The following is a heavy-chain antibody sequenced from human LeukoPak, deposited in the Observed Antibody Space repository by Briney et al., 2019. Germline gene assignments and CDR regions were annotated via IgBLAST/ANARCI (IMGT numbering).Heavy chain of an antibody. Sequence: SETLSLTCTVSGGSIGSHYWSWIRQPPGKGLEWIGYIYYSGSTNYNPSLKSRVTISVDTSKNQFSLKLSSVTAADTAVYYCAREKDSSGYYYWFDPWGQGTLVTVSS. CDR2: IYYSGST. CDR3: AREKDSSGYYYWFDP. J-gene: IGHJ5*02. V-gene: IGHV4-59*11. D-gene: IGHD3-22*01. CDR1: GGSIGSHY.